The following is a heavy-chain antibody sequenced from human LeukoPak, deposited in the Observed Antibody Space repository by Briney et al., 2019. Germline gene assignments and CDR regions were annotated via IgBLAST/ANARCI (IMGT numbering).Heavy chain of an antibody. CDR3: ARVVDSSGYYLLDYFDY. CDR1: GGSISSGGYY. V-gene: IGHV4-30-2*01. D-gene: IGHD3-22*01. Sequence: SQTLSLTCTVSGGSISSGGYYWSWIRQPPGKGLEWIGYIYHSGSTYYNPSLKSRVTISVDRSKNQFSLKLSSVTAADTAVYYCARVVDSSGYYLLDYFDYWGQGTLVTVSS. J-gene: IGHJ4*02. CDR2: IYHSGST.